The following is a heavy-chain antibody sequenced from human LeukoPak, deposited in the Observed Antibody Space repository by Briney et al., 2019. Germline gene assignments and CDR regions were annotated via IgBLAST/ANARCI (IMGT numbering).Heavy chain of an antibody. CDR2: ISWDGGST. CDR1: GFTFDDYA. CDR3: AKAGYCSGGSCYYFDY. Sequence: GGSLRLSCAASGFTFDDYAMHWVRQAPGKGLEWVSLISWDGGSTYYADSVKGRFTIPRDNSKNSLYLQMNSLRAEDTALYYCAKAGYCSGGSCYYFDYWGQGTLVTVSS. J-gene: IGHJ4*02. D-gene: IGHD2-15*01. V-gene: IGHV3-43D*03.